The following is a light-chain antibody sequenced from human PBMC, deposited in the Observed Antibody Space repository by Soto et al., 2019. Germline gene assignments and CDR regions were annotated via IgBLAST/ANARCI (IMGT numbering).Light chain of an antibody. CDR3: CSYTNSAYV. V-gene: IGLV2-11*01. J-gene: IGLJ1*01. Sequence: QSVLTQPCSVSGSPGQSVTISCTGTSSDVGAYNYVSWYQQHPAKAPNLMIYDVSKRPSGVPDRFSGSKSGNTASLTISGLQAEDEGDYYCCSYTNSAYVFGTGTKVTVL. CDR2: DVS. CDR1: SSDVGAYNY.